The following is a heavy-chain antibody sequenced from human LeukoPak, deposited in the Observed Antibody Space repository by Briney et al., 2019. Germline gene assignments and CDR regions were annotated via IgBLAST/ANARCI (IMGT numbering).Heavy chain of an antibody. Sequence: GGSLRLSCAASGFTFSSYAMSWVRQAPGKGLEWVSAISGSGGSTYYADSVKGRFTISRDNSKNSLYLQMNSLRAEDTAVYYCARGGYSGYDSFDYWGQGTLVTVSS. CDR2: ISGSGGST. CDR3: ARGGYSGYDSFDY. D-gene: IGHD5-12*01. V-gene: IGHV3-23*01. J-gene: IGHJ4*02. CDR1: GFTFSSYA.